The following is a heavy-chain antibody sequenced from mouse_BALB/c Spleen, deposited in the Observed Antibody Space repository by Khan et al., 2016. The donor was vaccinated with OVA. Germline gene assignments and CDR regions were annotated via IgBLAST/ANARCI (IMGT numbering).Heavy chain of an antibody. CDR1: GFTFSNYW. J-gene: IGHJ2*01. CDR3: GILL. CDR2: IRLKSDDYVT. Sequence: EVQLQESGGGLVQPGRTLTLSCAASGFTFSNYWMNWVRQSPEKGLEWVAEIRLKSDDYVTHYAESVKGRFTISRDVSKSSVYLQMNDLRAEDTGIYYCGILLWGQGTTLTVSS. V-gene: IGHV6-6*02.